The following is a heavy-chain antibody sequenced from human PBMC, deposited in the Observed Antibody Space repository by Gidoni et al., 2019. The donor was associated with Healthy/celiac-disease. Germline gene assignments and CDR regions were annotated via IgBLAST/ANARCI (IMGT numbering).Heavy chain of an antibody. J-gene: IGHJ4*02. V-gene: IGHV3-33*01. CDR3: ARDFEQLVSYYFDY. D-gene: IGHD6-13*01. CDR1: GFTFSSYG. Sequence: QVQLVESGGGVVQPGRSLRLSCAASGFTFSSYGMHWVRQAPGKGLEWVAVIWYDGSNKYYADSVKGRFTISRDNSKNTLYLQMNSLRAEDTAVYYCARDFEQLVSYYFDYWGQGTLVTVSS. CDR2: IWYDGSNK.